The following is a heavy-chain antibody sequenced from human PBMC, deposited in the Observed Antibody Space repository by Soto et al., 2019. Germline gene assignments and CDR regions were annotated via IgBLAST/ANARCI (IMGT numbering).Heavy chain of an antibody. V-gene: IGHV5-51*01. CDR1: GYTFTNYW. Sequence: PGESLKISCTGSGYTFTNYWIGWVRQMPGKGPEWMGIIYPGDSDTQYNPSFQGQVTISADKSITTTYLQWSSLNASDTAIYYGVASIFYFGMDVWGQGTTVTISS. CDR2: IYPGDSDT. CDR3: VASIFYFGMDV. J-gene: IGHJ6*02.